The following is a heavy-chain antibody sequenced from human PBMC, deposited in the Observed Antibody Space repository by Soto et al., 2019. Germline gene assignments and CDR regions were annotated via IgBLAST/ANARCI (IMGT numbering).Heavy chain of an antibody. J-gene: IGHJ4*02. Sequence: EVQLLESGGDLVQPGGSLRLSCAASGFTFTNYLMTWVRQAPGTGLEWVSSIDKSGGDTYYADSVNDRFTISRDNSKNTLYLQMNGLRAEDTALYYCAKDTYSRSWYVWGQGTLVSVSS. CDR3: AKDTYSRSWYV. CDR1: GFTFTNYL. D-gene: IGHD2-2*01. V-gene: IGHV3-23*05. CDR2: IDKSGGDT.